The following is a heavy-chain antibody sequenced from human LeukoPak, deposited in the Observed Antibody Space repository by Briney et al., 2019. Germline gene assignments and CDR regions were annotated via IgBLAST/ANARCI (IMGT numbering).Heavy chain of an antibody. J-gene: IGHJ5*02. CDR3: AKGSGSGWYGWFAP. CDR1: GFTFSSYA. Sequence: GGSLRLSCAASGFTFSSYAMTWVRQAPGKGLEWVSSIDASGGSSYYADSVKGRFTISRDNSKNTFFLQMNTLRAADTAVYYCAKGSGSGWYGWFAPWGQGTLVTVSS. CDR2: IDASGGSS. V-gene: IGHV3-23*01. D-gene: IGHD6-19*01.